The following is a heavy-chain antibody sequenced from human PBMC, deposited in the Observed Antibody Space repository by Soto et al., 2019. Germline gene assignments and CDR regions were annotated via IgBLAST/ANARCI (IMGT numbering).Heavy chain of an antibody. CDR2: IKQDGSEK. D-gene: IGHD6-13*01. CDR1: GFTFSSYW. Sequence: GGSLRLSCAASGFTFSSYWMSWVRQAPGKGLEWVANIKQDGSEKYYVDSVKGRFTISRDNAKNSLYLQMNSLRAEDTAVYYCARVRGGIAAAGTAFDIWGQGTMVTVSS. CDR3: ARVRGGIAAAGTAFDI. V-gene: IGHV3-7*01. J-gene: IGHJ3*02.